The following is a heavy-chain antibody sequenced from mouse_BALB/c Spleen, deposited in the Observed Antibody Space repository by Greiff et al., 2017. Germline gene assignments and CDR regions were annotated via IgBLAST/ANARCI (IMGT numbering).Heavy chain of an antibody. CDR2: ISYSGST. CDR1: GDSITSGY. J-gene: IGHJ1*01. Sequence: EVKVVESGPSLVKPSQTLSLTCSVTGDSITSGYWNWIRKFPGNKLEYMGYISYSGSTYYNTSLKSRISITRDTSKNQYYLQLNSVTTEDTATYCSARLNDWYFDVWGAGTTVTVSS. V-gene: IGHV3-8*02. CDR3: ARLNDWYFDV.